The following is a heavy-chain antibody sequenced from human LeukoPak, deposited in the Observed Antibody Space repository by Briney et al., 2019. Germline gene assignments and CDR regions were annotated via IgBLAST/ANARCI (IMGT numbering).Heavy chain of an antibody. J-gene: IGHJ6*03. CDR2: ISPSGGST. Sequence: ASVKVSCKAFGYTFTSNYMHWVRQAPGQGPEWMGVISPSGGSTTYAQKFQGRVTITADESTGTAYMELSSLRSEDTAVYYCSGGIAAADPQGNHYYYYYMDVWGKGTTVTISS. V-gene: IGHV1-46*01. CDR1: GYTFTSNY. D-gene: IGHD6-13*01. CDR3: SGGIAAADPQGNHYYYYYMDV.